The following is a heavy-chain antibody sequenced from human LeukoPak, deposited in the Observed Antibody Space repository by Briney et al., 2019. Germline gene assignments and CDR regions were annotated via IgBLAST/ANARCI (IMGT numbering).Heavy chain of an antibody. J-gene: IGHJ4*02. V-gene: IGHV3-53*01. CDR1: GFTVSSNH. CDR3: ARSNYGSGTYYVDY. CDR2: IYSGGST. D-gene: IGHD3-10*01. Sequence: GGSLRLSCAASGFTVSSNHMSWVRQAPGKGLEWVSIIYSGGSTYYADSVQGRFTVSRDNSKNTLYLQMNSLRAEDTAVYYCARSNYGSGTYYVDYWGQGTLVTVSS.